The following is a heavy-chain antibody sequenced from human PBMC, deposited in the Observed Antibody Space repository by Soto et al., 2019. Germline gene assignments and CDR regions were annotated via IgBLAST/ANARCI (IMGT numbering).Heavy chain of an antibody. V-gene: IGHV3-74*01. J-gene: IGHJ4*02. Sequence: EVQLVESVGGLVQPGGSLRLSCAASGFSFSSQWMYWVRQSPGKGPVWVSYINNDGSRIGYADSVKGRFTISRDNAKNTLYLQMNSLRVEDTAVYYCVKDIRWGRGTLVTVSS. CDR2: INNDGSRI. CDR3: VKDIR. CDR1: GFSFSSQW.